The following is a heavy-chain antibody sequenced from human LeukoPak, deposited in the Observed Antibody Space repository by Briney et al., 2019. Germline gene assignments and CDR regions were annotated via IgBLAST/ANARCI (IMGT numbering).Heavy chain of an antibody. D-gene: IGHD2-2*02. CDR3: ARGVPRLFPSYPAGGDWFDP. CDR1: GGSMSPYH. J-gene: IGHJ5*02. CDR2: IYYSGST. Sequence: SETLSLTCTVSGGSMSPYHWGWIRQPPGKGLEWTGYIYYSGSTNYNPSLNSRVTISVDTSKNQFSLKLSSVTAADTAVYYCARGVPRLFPSYPAGGDWFDPWGQGTLVTVSS. V-gene: IGHV4-59*12.